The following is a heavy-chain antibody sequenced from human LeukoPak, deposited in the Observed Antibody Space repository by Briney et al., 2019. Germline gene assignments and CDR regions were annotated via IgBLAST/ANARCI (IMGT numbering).Heavy chain of an antibody. D-gene: IGHD3-10*01. J-gene: IGHJ4*02. CDR2: INHSGST. CDR3: ARGVRYYGSGSYPN. V-gene: IGHV4-34*01. CDR1: GGSFGRYY. Sequence: PSETLSLTCTVSGGSFGRYYWSWIRQPPGKGLEWIGEINHSGSTNYNPSLKSRVTISVDTSKNQFSLKLSSVTAADTAVYYCARGVRYYGSGSYPNWGQGTLVTVSS.